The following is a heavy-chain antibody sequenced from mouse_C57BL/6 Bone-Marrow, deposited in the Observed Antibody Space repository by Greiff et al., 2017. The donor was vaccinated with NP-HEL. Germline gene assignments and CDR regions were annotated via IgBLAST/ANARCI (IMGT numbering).Heavy chain of an antibody. CDR2: IHPNSGST. CDR3: ATLTGGFAY. Sequence: QVQLQQSGAELVKPGASVKLSCKASGYTFTSYWMHWVKQRPRQGLEWIGMIHPNSGSTNYNEKFKSKATLTVDKSSSTAYMQLSSLTSEDSAVYYCATLTGGFAYWGQGTLVTVSA. J-gene: IGHJ3*01. D-gene: IGHD4-1*01. CDR1: GYTFTSYW. V-gene: IGHV1-64*01.